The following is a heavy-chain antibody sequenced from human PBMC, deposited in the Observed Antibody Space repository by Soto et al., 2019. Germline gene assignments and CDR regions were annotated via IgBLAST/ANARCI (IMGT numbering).Heavy chain of an antibody. D-gene: IGHD2-2*01. Sequence: SEALSLTCTVTGAAISSVAYYWNWSRQHPGKDLGGIGYSYYSSSTYYNPSLQSRVTIAVDTSRNQFSLKLTSVTAADTEVYYCAINHSHLCSSISCQDVAIWVQGKRVT. J-gene: IGHJ3*02. V-gene: IGHV4-31*03. CDR3: AINHSHLCSSISCQDVAI. CDR1: GAAISSVAYY. CDR2: SYYSSST.